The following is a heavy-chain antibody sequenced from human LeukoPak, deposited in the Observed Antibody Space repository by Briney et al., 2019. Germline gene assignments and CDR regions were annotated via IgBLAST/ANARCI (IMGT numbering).Heavy chain of an antibody. CDR3: ARAEYYYGSGSSDLNWFDP. CDR2: ISAYNGNT. J-gene: IGHJ5*02. D-gene: IGHD3-10*01. V-gene: IGHV1-18*01. Sequence: VKVSCKASGYTFTSYGISWVRQAPGQGLEWMGWISAYNGNTNYAQKLQGRVTMTTDTSTSTAYMELRSLRSDDTAVYYCARAEYYYGSGSSDLNWFDPWGQGTLVTVST. CDR1: GYTFTSYG.